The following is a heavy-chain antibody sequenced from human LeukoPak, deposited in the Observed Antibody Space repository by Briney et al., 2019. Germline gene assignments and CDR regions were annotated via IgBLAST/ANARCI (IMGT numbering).Heavy chain of an antibody. V-gene: IGHV1-8*01. J-gene: IGHJ4*02. CDR1: GYTFTSYD. D-gene: IGHD3-22*01. Sequence: ASVKVSCKASGYTFTSYDINWVRQATGQGLEWMGWMNPNSGNTGYAQKFQGRVTMTRDTSISTAYMELSRLRSDDTAVYYCARDKDSSGYYYLADYWGQGTLVTVSS. CDR2: MNPNSGNT. CDR3: ARDKDSSGYYYLADY.